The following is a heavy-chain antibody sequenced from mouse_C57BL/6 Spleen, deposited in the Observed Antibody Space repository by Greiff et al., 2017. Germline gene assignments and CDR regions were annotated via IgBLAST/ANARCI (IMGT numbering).Heavy chain of an antibody. V-gene: IGHV1-50*01. D-gene: IGHD2-1*01. CDR1: GYTFTSYW. CDR2: IDPSDSYT. J-gene: IGHJ3*01. CDR3: ARKDLLRGFAY. Sequence: QVQLQQPGAELVKPGASVKLSCKASGYTFTSYWMQWVKQRPGQGLEWIGEIDPSDSYTNYNQKFKGKATLTVDTSSSTAYMQLSSLTSEDSAVYYCARKDLLRGFAYWGQGTLVTVSA.